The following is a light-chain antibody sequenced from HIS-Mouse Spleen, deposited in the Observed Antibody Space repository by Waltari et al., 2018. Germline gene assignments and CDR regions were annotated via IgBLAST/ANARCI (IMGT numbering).Light chain of an antibody. V-gene: IGLV2-14*03. J-gene: IGLJ2*01. CDR2: DVS. Sequence: QSALTQPASVSGSPGQSITISCPGTSSDVGGYNYVSWYQQHPGKAPKLMIYDVSKRPSGVSNRFSGSKSGNTASLTISGLQAEDEADYYCSSYTSSSFNVVFGGGTKLTVL. CDR1: SSDVGGYNY. CDR3: SSYTSSSFNVV.